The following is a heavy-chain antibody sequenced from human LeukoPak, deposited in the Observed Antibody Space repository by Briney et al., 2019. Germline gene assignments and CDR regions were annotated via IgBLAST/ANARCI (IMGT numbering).Heavy chain of an antibody. CDR3: ARVAPHRRLTSGWYCFDY. J-gene: IGHJ4*01. CDR1: GYTFTSYY. D-gene: IGHD6-19*01. V-gene: IGHV1-18*04. CDR2: ISGYNGNT. Sequence: GASVKVSCKASGYTFTSYYMHWVRQAPGQGLEWMGWISGYNGNTKYAQKLQGRVTMTTDTSTSTAYMELRSLRSDDTAVYYCARVAPHRRLTSGWYCFDYWGQGTLVTVSS.